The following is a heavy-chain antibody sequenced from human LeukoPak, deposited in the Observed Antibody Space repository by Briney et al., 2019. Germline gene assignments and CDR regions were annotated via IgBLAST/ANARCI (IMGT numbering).Heavy chain of an antibody. CDR1: GGSISSYY. J-gene: IGHJ4*02. D-gene: IGHD6-13*01. Sequence: SETLSLTCTVSGGSISSYYWSWIRQPPGKGLEWMGYIYYSGTTNYNPSLKSRVTISVDTSKNQFSLKLSSVTAADTAVYYCARGVYIAAAQYGYWGQGTLVTVSS. CDR2: IYYSGTT. CDR3: ARGVYIAAAQYGY. V-gene: IGHV4-59*01.